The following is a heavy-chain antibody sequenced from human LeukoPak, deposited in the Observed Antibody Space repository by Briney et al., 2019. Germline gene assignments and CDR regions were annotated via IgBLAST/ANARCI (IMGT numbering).Heavy chain of an antibody. Sequence: GGSLRLSCAASGFTFSNYWLTWVRQAPGQGLEWVANIKQDGSEKHYVDSVKGRFTIFRDNAKSSLYLQMNSLRAEDTAVYYCARDRQIAYWGQGTLVTVSS. V-gene: IGHV3-7*01. CDR2: IKQDGSEK. CDR1: GFTFSNYW. CDR3: ARDRQIAY. J-gene: IGHJ4*02.